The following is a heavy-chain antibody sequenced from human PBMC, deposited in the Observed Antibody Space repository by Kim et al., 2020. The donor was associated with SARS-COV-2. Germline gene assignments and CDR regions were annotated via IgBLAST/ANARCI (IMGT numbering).Heavy chain of an antibody. D-gene: IGHD2-2*01. J-gene: IGHJ4*02. CDR2: IYSGGST. CDR3: AREYCSSTSFADCLLDY. CDR1: GFTVSSNY. Sequence: GGSLRLSCAASGFTVSSNYMSWVRQAPGKGLEWVSVIYSGGSTYYADSVKGRFTISRDNSKNTLYLQMNSLRAEDTAVYYCAREYCSSTSFADCLLDYWGQGTLVTVSS. V-gene: IGHV3-66*01.